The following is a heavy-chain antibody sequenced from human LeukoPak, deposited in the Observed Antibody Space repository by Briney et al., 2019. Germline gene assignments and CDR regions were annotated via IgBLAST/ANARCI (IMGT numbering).Heavy chain of an antibody. D-gene: IGHD3-10*01. J-gene: IGHJ4*02. V-gene: IGHV3-48*02. CDR2: ISSSSSLI. CDR1: GFTFSSYS. Sequence: GGSLRLSCAASGFTFSSYSMNWVRQAPGKGLEWVLYISSSSSLIYYSDSVKGRFTVSRDNAKNSVYLQMNSLRDEDTAVYYCARVSGGDERYWGQGTLVTVSS. CDR3: ARVSGGDERY.